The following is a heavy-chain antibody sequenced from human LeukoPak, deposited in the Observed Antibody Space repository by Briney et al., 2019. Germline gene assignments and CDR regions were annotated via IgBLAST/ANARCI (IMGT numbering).Heavy chain of an antibody. Sequence: GGSLRLSCAASGFTFSSYAMSWVRQAPGKGLEWVSAISGSGGSTYYADSVKGRFTISRDNSKNTLYLQMNSLRAEDTAVYYCAKVEKITMIVGFDAFDIWGQGTMVTVSS. V-gene: IGHV3-23*01. CDR2: ISGSGGST. CDR3: AKVEKITMIVGFDAFDI. J-gene: IGHJ3*02. CDR1: GFTFSSYA. D-gene: IGHD3-22*01.